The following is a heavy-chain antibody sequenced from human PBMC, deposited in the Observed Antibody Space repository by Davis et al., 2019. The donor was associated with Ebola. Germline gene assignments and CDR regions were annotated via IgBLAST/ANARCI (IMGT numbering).Heavy chain of an antibody. D-gene: IGHD2-15*01. CDR2: VSAYRDNA. V-gene: IGHV1-18*01. CDR1: GDTFSKYA. CDR3: ARDYYCSGSSCLDTFDI. J-gene: IGHJ3*02. Sequence: ASVKVSCKTSGDTFSKYAISWVRQAPGQGLEWMGWVSAYRDNANYAQKLQGRVTMTADTSTNTVYMELRSLTSDDTAVYYCARDYYCSGSSCLDTFDIWGQGTMVIVSS.